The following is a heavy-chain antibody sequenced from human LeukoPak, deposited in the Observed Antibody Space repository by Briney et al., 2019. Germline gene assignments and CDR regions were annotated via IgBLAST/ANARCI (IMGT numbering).Heavy chain of an antibody. J-gene: IGHJ6*02. D-gene: IGHD4-11*01. V-gene: IGHV1-69*13. CDR2: IIPIFGTA. Sequence: GASVNVSCKASGGTFSSYAISWVRQAPGQGLEWMGGIIPIFGTANYAQKFQGRVTITADESTSTAYMELSSLRSEDTAVYYCLQSQDYYYGMDVWGQGTTVTVSS. CDR3: LQSQDYYYGMDV. CDR1: GGTFSSYA.